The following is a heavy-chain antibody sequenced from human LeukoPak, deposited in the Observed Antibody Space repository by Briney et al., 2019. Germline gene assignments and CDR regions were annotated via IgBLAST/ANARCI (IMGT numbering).Heavy chain of an antibody. Sequence: GASVKVSCKASGYTFIGYYMYWVRQAPGQGLEWMGWINPNSGGTNYAQKFQGRVTITADKSTSTAYMELSSLRSEDTAVYYCASIGDDYSNYDMDYWGQGTLVTVSS. CDR3: ASIGDDYSNYDMDY. J-gene: IGHJ4*02. CDR1: GYTFIGYY. D-gene: IGHD4-11*01. CDR2: INPNSGGT. V-gene: IGHV1-2*02.